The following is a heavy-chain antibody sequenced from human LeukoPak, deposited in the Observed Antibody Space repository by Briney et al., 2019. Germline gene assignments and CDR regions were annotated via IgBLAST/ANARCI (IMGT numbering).Heavy chain of an antibody. D-gene: IGHD2-2*02. CDR3: AKERGEGYCSSTSCYTFDY. J-gene: IGHJ4*02. Sequence: ASVKVSCKASGYTFTDYYMHWVRQAPGQGLEWMGWINPNSGGTNYAQKFQGRVTMTRDTSISTAYMELSRLRSDDTAVYYCAKERGEGYCSSTSCYTFDYWGQGTLVTVSS. V-gene: IGHV1-2*02. CDR2: INPNSGGT. CDR1: GYTFTDYY.